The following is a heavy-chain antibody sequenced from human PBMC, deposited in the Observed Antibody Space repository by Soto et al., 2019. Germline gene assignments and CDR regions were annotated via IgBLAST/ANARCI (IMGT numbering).Heavy chain of an antibody. CDR3: ARDREYGDYLESWFDP. V-gene: IGHV3-11*05. Sequence: QVQLVESGGGLVKPGGSLRLSCAASGFTFSDYYMSWIRQAPGKGLEWVSYISSSSSYTNYADSVKGRFTISRDNAKNSLYPQMNSLRAEDTAVYYCARDREYGDYLESWFDPWGQGTLVTVSS. J-gene: IGHJ5*02. CDR1: GFTFSDYY. D-gene: IGHD4-17*01. CDR2: ISSSSSYT.